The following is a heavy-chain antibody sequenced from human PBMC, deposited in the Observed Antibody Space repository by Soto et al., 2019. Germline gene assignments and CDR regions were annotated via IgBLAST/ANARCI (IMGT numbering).Heavy chain of an antibody. J-gene: IGHJ5*02. CDR3: AIRGLRYFGP. CDR1: GDSVSCDTAS. D-gene: IGHD3-9*01. CDR2: TYYRFRWLF. Sequence: SLTLSLTCAISGDSVSCDTASCNWIRQSPSRGLEWLARTYYRFRWLFDYAASVKSRVMLNADSSQNQVSLQLNSVTPEDKAVYYRAIRGLRYFGPWGQGTLVPVPQ. V-gene: IGHV6-1*01.